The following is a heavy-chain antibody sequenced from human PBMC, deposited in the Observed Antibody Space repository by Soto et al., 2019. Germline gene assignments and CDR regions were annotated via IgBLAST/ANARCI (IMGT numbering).Heavy chain of an antibody. J-gene: IGHJ5*02. CDR2: ISAYNGNT. CDR3: ARVRRDEQRLVPVGWFDP. CDR1: GYTFTSYG. V-gene: IGHV1-18*01. Sequence: ASVKVSCKASGYTFTSYGISWVRQAPGQGLEWMGWISAYNGNTNYAQKLQGRVTMTTDTSTSTAYMELRSLRSDDTAVYYCARVRRDEQRLVPVGWFDPWGQGTLVTVSS. D-gene: IGHD6-13*01.